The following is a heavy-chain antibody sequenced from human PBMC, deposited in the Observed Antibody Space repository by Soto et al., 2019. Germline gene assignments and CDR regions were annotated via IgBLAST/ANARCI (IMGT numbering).Heavy chain of an antibody. D-gene: IGHD2-8*02. V-gene: IGHV3-30*03. CDR3: TGDVASGY. CDR2: ISKDGSVK. Sequence: QVQLVESGGGVVQPGRSLRLSCAASGFTFSSYGMHWVRQAPGKGLEWVAVISKDGSVKYYADSVKGRFTISRDNSKNTLYLKMNSLGAEDTAAYYCTGDVASGYWGQGTLVTVSS. J-gene: IGHJ4*02. CDR1: GFTFSSYG.